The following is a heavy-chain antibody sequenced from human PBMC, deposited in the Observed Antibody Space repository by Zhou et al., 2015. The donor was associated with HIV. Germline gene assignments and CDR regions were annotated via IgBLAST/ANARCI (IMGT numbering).Heavy chain of an antibody. CDR1: GGTFSSYA. Sequence: QVQLVQSGAEVKKPGSSVKVSCKASGGTFSSYAISWVRQAPGQGLEWMGGIIPIFGTANYAQKFQGRVTITADESTSTAYMELSSLRSEDTAVYYCARVTTVNRTYYYYYYMDVWGKGTTVTVSS. V-gene: IGHV1-69*01. CDR2: IIPIFGTA. J-gene: IGHJ6*03. CDR3: ARVTTVNRTYYYYYYMDV. D-gene: IGHD4-11*01.